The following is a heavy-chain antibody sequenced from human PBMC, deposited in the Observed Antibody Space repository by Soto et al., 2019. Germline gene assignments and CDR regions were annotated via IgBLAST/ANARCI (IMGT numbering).Heavy chain of an antibody. Sequence: GGSLRLYCAASGFTFRSFTMNWVRQAPGKGLEWVSTISSNSAYIYYTDALRGRFTISRDNAKNSLHLQMNSLRAEDTAVYYCTRDASRDSSARGWFDPWGPGTLVTVSS. CDR2: ISSNSAYI. V-gene: IGHV3-21*01. D-gene: IGHD6-13*01. CDR1: GFTFRSFT. CDR3: TRDASRDSSARGWFDP. J-gene: IGHJ5*02.